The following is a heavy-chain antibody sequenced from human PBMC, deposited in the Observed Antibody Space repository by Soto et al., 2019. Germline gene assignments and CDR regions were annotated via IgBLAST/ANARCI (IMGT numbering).Heavy chain of an antibody. CDR2: IIPIFGTT. J-gene: IGHJ6*02. Sequence: QGQLVQAGAEVKKPGSSVRISCRASGGTFSNDAVIWVRQAPGQGLQWMGAIIPIFGTTYHAQKFQGRLTITADESTATAYMELRSVTSEDAAVYYCATGLRTGNYGMDVWGQGTAVTVSS. CDR1: GGTFSNDA. V-gene: IGHV1-69*01. CDR3: ATGLRTGNYGMDV. D-gene: IGHD3-10*01.